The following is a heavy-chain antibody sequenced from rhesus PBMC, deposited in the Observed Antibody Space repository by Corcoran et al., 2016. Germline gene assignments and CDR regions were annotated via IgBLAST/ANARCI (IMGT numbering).Heavy chain of an antibody. J-gene: IGHJ4*01. CDR1: GFAFSSYG. CDR3: AKGSYRAVTTFDY. D-gene: IGHD4-23*01. CDR2: ISYTGDST. Sequence: EVQLVETGGGLVQPGGSLRLSCAASGFAFSSYGMSWVRQAPGKGLEWVSGISYTGDSTYYTGSVKGRFTISRDNSKHTLSLQMNSLRAEDTAVYYCAKGSYRAVTTFDYWGQGVLVTVSS. V-gene: IGHV3S5*01.